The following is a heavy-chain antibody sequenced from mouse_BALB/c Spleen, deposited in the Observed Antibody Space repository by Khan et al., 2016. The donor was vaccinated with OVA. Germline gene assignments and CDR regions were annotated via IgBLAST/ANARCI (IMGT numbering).Heavy chain of an antibody. CDR2: ISYSGST. V-gene: IGHV3-2*02. Sequence: VQLQQSGPGLVKPSQSLSLTCTVTGYSITSGYGWNWIRQFPGNKLEWMGYISYSGSTNYNPSLKSRISITRETSKNQFFLQLNSVTTEDTATYYCARTGRIKYRGQGTTLTVSS. J-gene: IGHJ2*01. D-gene: IGHD1-1*01. CDR1: GYSITSGYG. CDR3: ARTGRIKY.